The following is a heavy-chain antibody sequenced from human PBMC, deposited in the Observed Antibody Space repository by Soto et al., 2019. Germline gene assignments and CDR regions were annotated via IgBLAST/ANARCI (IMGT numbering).Heavy chain of an antibody. CDR2: ISGSGGSI. CDR1: GFTFSTYA. D-gene: IGHD1-1*01. J-gene: IGHJ6*02. CDR3: VKGYWKGDV. V-gene: IGHV3-23*01. Sequence: EVQLLESGGGLVQPGGSLRLSCAASGFTFSTYAMNWVRQAPGNGLEWVSAISGSGGSIHYADSVKGRFTISRDNSKNTLYLQMTSRGDEDVAVYHCVKGYWKGDVWGQGTTVTVSS.